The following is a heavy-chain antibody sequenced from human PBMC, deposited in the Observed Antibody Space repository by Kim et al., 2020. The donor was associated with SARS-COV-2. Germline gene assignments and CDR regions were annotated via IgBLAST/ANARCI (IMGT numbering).Heavy chain of an antibody. J-gene: IGHJ4*02. D-gene: IGHD3-22*01. Sequence: STENNADSVKSRFTIARDNAKNILYLQMNRLRDEDTAVYYWARSADSPDFWGQGTLVTVSS. CDR2: STE. CDR3: ARSADSPDF. V-gene: IGHV3-33*03.